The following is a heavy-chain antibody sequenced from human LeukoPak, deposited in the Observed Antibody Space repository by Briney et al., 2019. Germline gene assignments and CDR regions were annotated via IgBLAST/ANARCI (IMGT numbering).Heavy chain of an antibody. CDR3: ARARSGDGYNN. V-gene: IGHV3-30-3*01. D-gene: IGHD5-24*01. J-gene: IGHJ4*02. CDR1: RFTFSSYA. Sequence: GGSLRLSCAASRFTFSSYAMHWVRQAPGKGLEWVAVISYDGSNKYYADSVKGRFTISRDNSKNTLYLQMNSLRAEDTAVYYCARARSGDGYNNWGQGTLVTVSS. CDR2: ISYDGSNK.